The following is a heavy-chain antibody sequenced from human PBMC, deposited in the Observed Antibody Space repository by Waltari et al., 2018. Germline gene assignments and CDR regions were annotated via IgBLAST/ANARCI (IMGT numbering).Heavy chain of an antibody. Sequence: QVQLVESGGGVVQPGKALGLPCVASGFSIRHDGMHWVRQTPGRGLEWVALTWSDGSVEYYADSVRGRFTVSRDNSKNILYLDMDSLRVDDTATYYCAKDAFGNTYLDYWGQGTLVTVSS. CDR2: TWSDGSVE. CDR3: AKDAFGNTYLDY. V-gene: IGHV3-33*03. CDR1: GFSIRHDG. D-gene: IGHD3-10*01. J-gene: IGHJ4*02.